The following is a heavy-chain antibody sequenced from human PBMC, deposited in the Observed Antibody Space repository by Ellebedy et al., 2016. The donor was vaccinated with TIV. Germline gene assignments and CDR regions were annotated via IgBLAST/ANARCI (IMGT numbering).Heavy chain of an antibody. Sequence: SETLSLTCNVSAYSISSGYYWGWIRQPPGKRLEWIGSIHHSGTTYYNPSLKRRLTISVDTSKNQFSLKLKSVTTADTAVYYCARDWLGVAGAATDYWGQGTLVTVSS. D-gene: IGHD6-13*01. CDR2: IHHSGTT. V-gene: IGHV4-38-2*02. CDR1: AYSISSGYY. J-gene: IGHJ4*02. CDR3: ARDWLGVAGAATDY.